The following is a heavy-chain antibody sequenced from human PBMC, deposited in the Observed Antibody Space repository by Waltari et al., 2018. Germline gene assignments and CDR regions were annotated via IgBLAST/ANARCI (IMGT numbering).Heavy chain of an antibody. Sequence: QLQLQESGPGLVKPSATLSLTCTVSGGSISSSSYYWGWIRKPPGKGLEWIGSIYYSGSTYYNPSLKSRVTISVDTSKNQFSLKLSSVTAADTAVYYCARHPITMIAGVDYWGQGTLVTVSS. CDR3: ARHPITMIAGVDY. J-gene: IGHJ4*02. CDR1: GGSISSSSYY. D-gene: IGHD3-22*01. V-gene: IGHV4-39*01. CDR2: IYYSGST.